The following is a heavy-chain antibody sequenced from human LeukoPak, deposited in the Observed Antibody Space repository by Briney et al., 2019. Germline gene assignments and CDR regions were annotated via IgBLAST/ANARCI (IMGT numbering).Heavy chain of an antibody. CDR3: ARGTSGYSGSYRA. CDR2: ISSSGSTI. D-gene: IGHD1-26*01. J-gene: IGHJ5*02. Sequence: SYISSSGSTIYYADSVKGRFTISRDNAKNSLYLQMNSLRAEDTAVYYCARGTSGYSGSYRAWGQGTLVTVSS. V-gene: IGHV3-11*01.